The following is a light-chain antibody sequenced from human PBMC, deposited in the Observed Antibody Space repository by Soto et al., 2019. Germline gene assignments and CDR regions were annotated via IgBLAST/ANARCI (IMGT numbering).Light chain of an antibody. J-gene: IGKJ1*01. CDR3: QQYSSSTT. Sequence: DIQMTQSPSTLSASVGDRVTMSVRASRSISPWLAWYQQKPGKPPKLLIYGASSLAAGVPSRFSGSGSGTDFTLTISSLQPDDFASYYCQQYSSSTTFGQGTKVDI. CDR1: RSISPW. CDR2: GAS. V-gene: IGKV1-5*01.